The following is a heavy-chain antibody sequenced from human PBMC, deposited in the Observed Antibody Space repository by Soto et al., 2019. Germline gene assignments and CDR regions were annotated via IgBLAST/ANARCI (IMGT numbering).Heavy chain of an antibody. CDR3: ARATPAGSADF. D-gene: IGHD2-2*01. Sequence: SETLSLTCTVSGGSNIRDGYYWSWIRQHPGKGLEWIAYISYSGGSYSNPSLKSRVTISADTSKNQFSLRLTSVTAADTAVYFCARATPAGSADFWGQGTLVTVSS. CDR1: GGSNIRDGYY. V-gene: IGHV4-31*03. J-gene: IGHJ4*02. CDR2: ISYSGGS.